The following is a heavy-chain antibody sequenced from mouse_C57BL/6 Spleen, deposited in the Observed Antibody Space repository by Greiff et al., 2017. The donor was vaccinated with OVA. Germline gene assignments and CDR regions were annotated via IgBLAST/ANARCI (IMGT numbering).Heavy chain of an antibody. CDR3: AKSLSIDY. Sequence: VQLQQSGPELVKPGASVKISCKASGYAFSSSWMNWVKQRPGKGLEWIGRIYPGDGDTNYNGKFKGKATLTADKSSSTAYMQLRSLTSGDSAVYFCAKSLSIDYWGRGTTLTVSS. CDR2: IYPGDGDT. J-gene: IGHJ2*01. V-gene: IGHV1-82*01. CDR1: GYAFSSSW.